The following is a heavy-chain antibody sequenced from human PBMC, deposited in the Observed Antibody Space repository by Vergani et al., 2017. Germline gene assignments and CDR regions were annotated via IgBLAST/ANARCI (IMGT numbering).Heavy chain of an antibody. J-gene: IGHJ3*01. D-gene: IGHD2-15*01. CDR2: ISASGNA. Sequence: QVQLQESGPGLVKPSETLSLTCTVSGDSVISTDYHWGWIRQPPGKGLEWIGHISASGNASHSPSLKTRVSMSVDTSKNQFSLTVTSVTAADTAIYFCARRSGGYYSGGKVHPLRTAFDVWGHGTVVTVSS. V-gene: IGHV4-61*08. CDR1: GDSVISTDYH. CDR3: ARRSGGYYSGGKVHPLRTAFDV.